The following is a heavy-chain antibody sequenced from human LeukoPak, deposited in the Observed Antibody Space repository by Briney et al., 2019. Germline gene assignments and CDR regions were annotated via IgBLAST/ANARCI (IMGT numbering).Heavy chain of an antibody. D-gene: IGHD3-16*01. V-gene: IGHV1-46*01. Sequence: ASVKVSCKASGYTFTTYYMHWVRQAPGQGLEWMGIIYPSDGGLTYAQKFQGGVTMTRDTSTSTVYMELSSLRSEDTAVYYCAREEKGGTFDYWGQGTLVTVSS. J-gene: IGHJ4*02. CDR1: GYTFTTYY. CDR2: IYPSDGGL. CDR3: AREEKGGTFDY.